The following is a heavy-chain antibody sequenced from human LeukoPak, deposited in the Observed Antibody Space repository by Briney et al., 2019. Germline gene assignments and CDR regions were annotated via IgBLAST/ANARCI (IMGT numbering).Heavy chain of an antibody. Sequence: GTLSLTCTVSGSSISSYYWSWIRQPPGKGLEWIGYIYYSGNTNYSPSVKSRVTMSVDTSKNQFSLKLTSVTAADTAVYYCARVGSGGYLDYWGQGTLVTVSS. CDR1: GSSISSYY. CDR3: ARVGSGGYLDY. V-gene: IGHV4-59*01. J-gene: IGHJ4*02. D-gene: IGHD3-10*01. CDR2: IYYSGNT.